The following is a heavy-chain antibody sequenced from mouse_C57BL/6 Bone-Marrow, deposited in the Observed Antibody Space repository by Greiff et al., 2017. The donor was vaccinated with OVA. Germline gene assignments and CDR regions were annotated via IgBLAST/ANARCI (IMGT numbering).Heavy chain of an antibody. D-gene: IGHD1-1*01. CDR1: GFTFSDYY. Sequence: EVMLVESEGGLVQPGSSMKLSCTASGFTFSDYYMAWVRQVPEKGLEWVATINYDGSSTYYLDSLKSRFIITRDNAKNILYLQMSRLKSEDTATYYCAREGKAYYYGSSYYAMDYWGQGTSVTVSS. CDR2: INYDGSST. V-gene: IGHV5-16*01. CDR3: AREGKAYYYGSSYYAMDY. J-gene: IGHJ4*01.